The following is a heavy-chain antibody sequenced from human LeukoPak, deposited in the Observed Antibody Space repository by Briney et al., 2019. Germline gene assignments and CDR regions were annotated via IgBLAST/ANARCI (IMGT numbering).Heavy chain of an antibody. CDR1: GFTFSSYW. D-gene: IGHD6-6*01. J-gene: IGHJ4*02. Sequence: GGSLRLSCAASGFTFSSYWMSWVRQAPGKGLEWVANIKQDGSEKYYVDSVKGRFTISRDNAKNSLYLQMNSLRAEDTAVYYCARDPNIAAHRFFDYWGQGTLVTVSS. CDR2: IKQDGSEK. CDR3: ARDPNIAAHRFFDY. V-gene: IGHV3-7*01.